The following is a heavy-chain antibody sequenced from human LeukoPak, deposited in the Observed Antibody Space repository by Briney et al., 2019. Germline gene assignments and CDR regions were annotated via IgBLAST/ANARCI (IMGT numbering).Heavy chain of an antibody. D-gene: IGHD3-10*01. CDR2: ISRSGSTK. CDR1: GFTFSEYK. CDR3: ARAVGSGHLFDY. J-gene: IGHJ4*02. Sequence: PGGSLRLSCAASGFTFSEYKMRWIRQAPGKGLEWVSSISRSGSTKYYADSVKGRFTISRDNAKNSLYLQMNSLRAEDTAVYYCARAVGSGHLFDYWGQGTLVTVSS. V-gene: IGHV3-11*04.